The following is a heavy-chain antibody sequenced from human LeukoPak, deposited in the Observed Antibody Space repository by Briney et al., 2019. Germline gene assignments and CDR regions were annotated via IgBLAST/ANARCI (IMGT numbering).Heavy chain of an antibody. CDR2: ISSSSSYI. D-gene: IGHD4-23*01. Sequence: GGSLRLSCAASGFTFSSYSTNWVRQAPGKGLEWVSSISSSSSYIYYADSVKGRFTISRDNAKNSLYLQMNSLRAEDTAVYYCAKGDDFGANTRLPKYNWFDPWGQGTLVTVSS. J-gene: IGHJ5*02. CDR3: AKGDDFGANTRLPKYNWFDP. V-gene: IGHV3-21*01. CDR1: GFTFSSYS.